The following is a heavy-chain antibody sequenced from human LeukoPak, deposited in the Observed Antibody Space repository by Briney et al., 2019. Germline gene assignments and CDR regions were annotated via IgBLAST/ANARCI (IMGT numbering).Heavy chain of an antibody. CDR3: ATKYYYGSGSFPHWFDP. D-gene: IGHD3-10*01. CDR2: INPNSGGT. J-gene: IGHJ5*02. CDR1: GYTFTGYY. Sequence: ASVTVSCKASGYTFTGYYMHWVRQAPGQGLEWMGWINPNSGGTNYAQKFQGRVTMTRDTSISTAYMELSRLRSEDTAVYYCATKYYYGSGSFPHWFDPWGQGTLVTVSS. V-gene: IGHV1-2*02.